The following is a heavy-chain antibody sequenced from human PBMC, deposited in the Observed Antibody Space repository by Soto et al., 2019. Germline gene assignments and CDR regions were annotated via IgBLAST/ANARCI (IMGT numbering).Heavy chain of an antibody. CDR2: ISYGGTT. Sequence: QVQLQESGPGLVKPSQTLSLTCTVSGGSMNSGGYCWNWIRQHPGEGLEWIGCISYGGTTSYNPSLQSRFTISLDTSKNQFSLKLSSVTAADTAVYYCSRGILVWGQGTLITVSS. D-gene: IGHD2-15*01. CDR3: SRGILV. V-gene: IGHV4-31*03. J-gene: IGHJ4*02. CDR1: GGSMNSGGYC.